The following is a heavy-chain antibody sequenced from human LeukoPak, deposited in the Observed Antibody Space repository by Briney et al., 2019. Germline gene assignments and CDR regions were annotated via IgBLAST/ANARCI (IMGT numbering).Heavy chain of an antibody. V-gene: IGHV4-4*07. Sequence: SETLSLTCTVSGGSISSYQWSWVRQPAGKGLEWIGRIYTSGSSNYNPSLKSRVTISVDTSKNQFSLKLSSVTAADTAVYYCARDRGYCGRTSCYDYYYYYMDVWGKGTTVTVSS. CDR2: IYTSGSS. CDR3: ARDRGYCGRTSCYDYYYYYMDV. CDR1: GGSISSYQ. J-gene: IGHJ6*03. D-gene: IGHD2-2*01.